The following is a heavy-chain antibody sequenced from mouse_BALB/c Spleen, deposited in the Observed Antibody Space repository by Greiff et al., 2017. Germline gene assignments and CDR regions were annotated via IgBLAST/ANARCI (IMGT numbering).Heavy chain of an antibody. Sequence: EVKLVESGAELVRPGALVKLSCKASGFNIKDYYMHWVKQRPEQGLEWIGWIDPENGNTIYDPKFQGKASITADTSSNTAYLQLSSLTSEDTAVYYCARERTVAYYYAMDYWGQGTSVTVSS. CDR1: GFNIKDYY. J-gene: IGHJ4*01. CDR2: IDPENGNT. CDR3: ARERTVAYYYAMDY. V-gene: IGHV14-1*02. D-gene: IGHD1-1*01.